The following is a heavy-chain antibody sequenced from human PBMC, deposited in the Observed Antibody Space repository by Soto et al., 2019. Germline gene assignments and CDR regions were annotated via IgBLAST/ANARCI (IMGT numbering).Heavy chain of an antibody. CDR2: IIPIFGTA. J-gene: IGHJ6*02. CDR3: ASRAYGGNSGVPYYYGMDV. Sequence: SVKVSCKASGGTFSSYAISWVRQAPGQGLEWMGGIIPIFGTANYAQKFQGRVTITADESTSTAYMELSSLRSEDTAVYYCASRAYGGNSGVPYYYGMDVWGQGTTVTV. D-gene: IGHD2-21*02. V-gene: IGHV1-69*13. CDR1: GGTFSSYA.